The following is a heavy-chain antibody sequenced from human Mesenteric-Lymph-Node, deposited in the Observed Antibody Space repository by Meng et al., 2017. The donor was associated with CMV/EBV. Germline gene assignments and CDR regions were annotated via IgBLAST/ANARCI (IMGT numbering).Heavy chain of an antibody. Sequence: ASVKVSCKASGYTFTGYYMHWVRQAPGQGLEWMGWISAYNGNTNYAQKLQGRVTMTTDTSTSTAYMELRSLRSDDTAVYYCARVERYDFWSEGDYYYGMDVWGQGTTVTVSS. CDR3: ARVERYDFWSEGDYYYGMDV. CDR1: GYTFTGYY. J-gene: IGHJ6*02. D-gene: IGHD3-3*01. CDR2: ISAYNGNT. V-gene: IGHV1-18*04.